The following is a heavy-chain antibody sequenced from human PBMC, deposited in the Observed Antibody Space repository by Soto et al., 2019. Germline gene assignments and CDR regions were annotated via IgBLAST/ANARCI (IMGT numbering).Heavy chain of an antibody. CDR2: INSQVTT. CDR3: ARKLEGSVRLVEWFSYMRFDP. V-gene: IGHV4-34*01. D-gene: IGHD3-3*01. Sequence: SETLSLTCHLRGDSLTGYSWSWLRQPPGRGLEWIGEINSQVTTNYHPCLRTRDPIPLNTSNSQISRNMSSLTPAARPLYFFARKLEGSVRLVEWFSYMRFDPWGPGTLVTVSS. J-gene: IGHJ5*02. CDR1: GDSLTGYS.